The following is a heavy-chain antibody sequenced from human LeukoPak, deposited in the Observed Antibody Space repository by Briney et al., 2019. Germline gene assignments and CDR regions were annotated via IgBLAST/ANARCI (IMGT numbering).Heavy chain of an antibody. D-gene: IGHD2-21*01. CDR1: GFIFSHYG. CDR2: IQNDASTE. J-gene: IGHJ4*02. Sequence: PGRSLRLSCAASGFIFSHYGMHWVRQAPGKGLEWVAVIQNDASTENFADSVKGRFTISRDNSKNTVFLQMNSLRVEHTAVYYCARELSQIVWGGLDYGGQGTLVSVSS. V-gene: IGHV3-33*05. CDR3: ARELSQIVWGGLDY.